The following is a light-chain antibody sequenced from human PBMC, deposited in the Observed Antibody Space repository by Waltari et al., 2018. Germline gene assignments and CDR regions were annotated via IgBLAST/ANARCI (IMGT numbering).Light chain of an antibody. CDR2: YDT. V-gene: IGLV3-21*04. Sequence: SYVLTQPPAVSAAPGEPARTTCGGNNIGNTDVNWDQLNPGEAPVVGIYYDTERPSGVPERFSGANSGNTATLTISRVEAGDEADYHCQVWDYSSDLRVFGGGTKLTVL. J-gene: IGLJ3*02. CDR3: QVWDYSSDLRV. CDR1: NIGNTD.